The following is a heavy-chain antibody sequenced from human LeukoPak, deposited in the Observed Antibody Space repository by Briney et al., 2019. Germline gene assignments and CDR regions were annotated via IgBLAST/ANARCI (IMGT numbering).Heavy chain of an antibody. Sequence: PSETLSLTCTISGDSISSSSYYWGWIRQPPGKGLQWIGDIYYRGSTYYSPSLKSRVSISIDTSNNQFSLTLNSVTAADTALYFCARRRYYDSTGYLDWGQGTLVTVSS. V-gene: IGHV4-39*01. CDR2: IYYRGST. CDR3: ARRRYYDSTGYLD. D-gene: IGHD3-22*01. J-gene: IGHJ1*01. CDR1: GDSISSSSYY.